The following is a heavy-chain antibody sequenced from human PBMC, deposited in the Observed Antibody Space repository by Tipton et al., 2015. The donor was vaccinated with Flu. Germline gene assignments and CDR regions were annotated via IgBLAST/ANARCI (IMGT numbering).Heavy chain of an antibody. Sequence: TLSLTCAVSGFSISSGYYWGWIRQPPEKGLEWIGGIHHSGTTYYNPSLKSRVTMSVDTSKNQFSLKLSSVTAADTAVYYCSRDRHIVVVTATRYFDLWGRGTLVTVSS. CDR1: GFSISSGYY. CDR3: SRDRHIVVVTATRYFDL. V-gene: IGHV4-38-2*02. J-gene: IGHJ2*01. D-gene: IGHD2-21*02. CDR2: IHHSGTT.